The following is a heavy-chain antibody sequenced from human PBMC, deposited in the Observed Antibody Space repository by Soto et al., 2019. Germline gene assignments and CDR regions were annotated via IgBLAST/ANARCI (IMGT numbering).Heavy chain of an antibody. CDR1: GYTLTSYA. CDR3: ARSSGWYVWFDP. J-gene: IGHJ5*02. CDR2: INAGNGNT. Sequence: ASVKVSCTDSGYTLTSYAMHWVRQATGQRLEWMGWINAGNGNTKYSQKFQGRVTITRDTSASTAYMELSSLRSEDTAVYYCARSSGWYVWFDPWGQGALVTVSS. D-gene: IGHD6-13*01. V-gene: IGHV1-3*01.